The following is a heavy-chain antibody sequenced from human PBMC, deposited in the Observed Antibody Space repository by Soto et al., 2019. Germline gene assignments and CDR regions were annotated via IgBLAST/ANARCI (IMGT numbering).Heavy chain of an antibody. CDR1: GYTFTGYY. CDR2: INPNSGGT. J-gene: IGHJ5*02. D-gene: IGHD2-15*01. Sequence: ASVKVSCKASGYTFTGYYMHWVRQAPGQGLEWMGWINPNSGGTNYAQKFQGWVTMTRDTSISTAYVELSRLRSEDTAVYYCARSEVVAAIPGFDPWGQGTLVTVSS. V-gene: IGHV1-2*04. CDR3: ARSEVVAAIPGFDP.